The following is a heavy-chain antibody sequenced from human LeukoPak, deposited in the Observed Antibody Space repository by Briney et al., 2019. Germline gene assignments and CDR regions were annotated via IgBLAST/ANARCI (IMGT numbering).Heavy chain of an antibody. V-gene: IGHV3-48*04. D-gene: IGHD5-24*01. Sequence: GGSLTLSCVASGFNFNAYGMNWVRQAPGKGLEWLAFLSDSGRAIHYADSVKGRFTISRDNAKNSLYIQMNSLRPEDTASYYCVKSRWLQVDDAFDAWGQGTMVTVSS. CDR1: GFNFNAYG. CDR3: VKSRWLQVDDAFDA. J-gene: IGHJ3*01. CDR2: LSDSGRAI.